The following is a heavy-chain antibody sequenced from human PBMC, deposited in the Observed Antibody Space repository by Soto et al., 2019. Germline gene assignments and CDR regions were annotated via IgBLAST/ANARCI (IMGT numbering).Heavy chain of an antibody. CDR3: ARFLRFRYRGGYPREPNVFDI. Sequence: SAKVSCKASGYRLTGYGMRWARQSPGQGLEWMGWISAYNGNTNYAQKFQGRVTITADESTVTAYMELSSLRSEESAVDHGARFLRFRYRGGYPREPNVFDIWGNGT. D-gene: IGHD1-26*01. J-gene: IGHJ3*02. CDR1: GYRLTGYG. V-gene: IGHV1-18*01. CDR2: ISAYNGNT.